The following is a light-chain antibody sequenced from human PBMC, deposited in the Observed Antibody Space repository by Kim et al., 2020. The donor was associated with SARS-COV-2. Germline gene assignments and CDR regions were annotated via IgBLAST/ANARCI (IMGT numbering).Light chain of an antibody. CDR2: YDS. CDR1: NIGSKR. CDR3: QVWDSSSDRV. J-gene: IGLJ2*01. Sequence: VAPGKTARITCGGNNIGSKRVHWYQQKPGQAPVLVIYYDSDRPSGIPERFSGSNSGNTATLTISRVEAGDEADYYCQVWDSSSDRVFGGGTQLTVL. V-gene: IGLV3-21*04.